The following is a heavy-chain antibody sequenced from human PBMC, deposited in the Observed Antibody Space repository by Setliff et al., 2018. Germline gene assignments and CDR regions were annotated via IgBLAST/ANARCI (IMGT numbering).Heavy chain of an antibody. CDR3: ARESRYYYDNLGTLDY. Sequence: SETLSLTCAVYGGSFSGYYWSWIRQPPGKGLEWIGCIYSSGSTYYNPSLKSRVSISVDTSKNQFSLKLSSVTAADTAVYYCARESRYYYDNLGTLDYWGQGTLVTVSS. CDR1: GGSFSGYY. J-gene: IGHJ4*02. V-gene: IGHV4-30-4*08. CDR2: IYSSGST. D-gene: IGHD3-22*01.